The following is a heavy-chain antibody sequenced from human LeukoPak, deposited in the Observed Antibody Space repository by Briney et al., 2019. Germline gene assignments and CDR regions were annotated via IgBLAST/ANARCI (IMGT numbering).Heavy chain of an antibody. J-gene: IGHJ6*02. CDR3: ARVSYDASGVIGLMYV. Sequence: GGSLRLSCAASGFTFSDYQMSWVRQAPGRGLECVSYISSSSSITYYTDSVRGRFTISRDNAKQSLSLQMDNLRVEDTAVYYCARVSYDASGVIGLMYVWGQGTTVTVSS. CDR1: GFTFSDYQ. CDR2: ISSSSSIT. V-gene: IGHV3-11*01. D-gene: IGHD3-22*01.